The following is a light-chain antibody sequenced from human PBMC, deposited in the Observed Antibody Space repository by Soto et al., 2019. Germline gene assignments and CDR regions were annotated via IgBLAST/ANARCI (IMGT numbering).Light chain of an antibody. J-gene: IGKJ5*01. Sequence: DVVMAQTPLSLSVAPGQPASISCKSSQSLLHITGETFLFWYLQKPGQSPQLLIYEVSTRVSGVPDRLSASGSGTDFTLEISRVETDDVGIYYSMQSTQPPPTFGQGTRLGIE. V-gene: IGKV2D-29*02. CDR2: EVS. CDR3: MQSTQPPPT. CDR1: QSLLHITGETF.